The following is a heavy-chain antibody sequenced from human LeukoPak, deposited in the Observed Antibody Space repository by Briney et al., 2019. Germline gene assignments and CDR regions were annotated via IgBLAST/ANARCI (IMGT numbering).Heavy chain of an antibody. V-gene: IGHV3-66*01. CDR1: GFTVSSNY. J-gene: IGHJ4*02. CDR3: ARGEVRVTTSDY. CDR2: IYSGGST. D-gene: IGHD4-17*01. Sequence: PGGSLRLSCAASGFTVSSNYMSWVRQAPGKGLEWVSVIYSGGSTYYADSAKGRFTISRDNSKNTLYLQMNSLRAEDTAVYYCARGEVRVTTSDYWGQGTLVTVSS.